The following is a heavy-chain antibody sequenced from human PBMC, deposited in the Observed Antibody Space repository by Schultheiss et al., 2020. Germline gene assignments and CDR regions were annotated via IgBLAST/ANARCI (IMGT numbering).Heavy chain of an antibody. J-gene: IGHJ5*02. CDR1: GGSFSGYY. D-gene: IGHD2-2*01. CDR3: ARGLGVVVPAARRSWFDP. V-gene: IGHV4-34*01. Sequence: ETLSLTCAVYGGSFSGYYWSWIRQPPGKGLEWIGEINHSGSTNYNPSLKSRVTISVDKSKNQFSLKLSSVTAADTAVYYCARGLGVVVPAARRSWFDPWGKGTLVTVSS. CDR2: INHSGST.